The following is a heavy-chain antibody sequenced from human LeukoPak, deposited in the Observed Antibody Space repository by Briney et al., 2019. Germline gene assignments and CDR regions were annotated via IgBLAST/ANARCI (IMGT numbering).Heavy chain of an antibody. CDR3: ARDRGMDV. Sequence: PGGALRLSCAASGFTFSRYSMNWVRQAPGKGLEWVSSISISSNYIYYTDSVKGRFTISRDNAKNSLYLQMNSLRAEDTAVYYCARDRGMDVWGKGTTVTISS. CDR2: ISISSNYI. CDR1: GFTFSRYS. J-gene: IGHJ6*04. V-gene: IGHV3-21*01.